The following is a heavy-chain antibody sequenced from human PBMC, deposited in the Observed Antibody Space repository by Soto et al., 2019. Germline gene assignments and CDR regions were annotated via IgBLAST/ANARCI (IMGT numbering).Heavy chain of an antibody. CDR3: ARELGENDPTYYGMDV. CDR2: ISYDGSNK. J-gene: IGHJ6*02. CDR1: GFTFSSYA. Sequence: GGSLRLSCAASGFTFSSYAMHWVRQAPGKGLEWVAVISYDGSNKYYADSVKGRFTISRDNSKNTLYLQMNSLRAEDTAVYYCARELGENDPTYYGMDVWGQGTTVTVSS. V-gene: IGHV3-30-3*01. D-gene: IGHD3-16*01.